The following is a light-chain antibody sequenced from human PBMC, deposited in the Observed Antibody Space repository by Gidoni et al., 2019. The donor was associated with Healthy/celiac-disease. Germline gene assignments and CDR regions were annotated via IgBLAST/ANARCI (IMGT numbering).Light chain of an antibody. V-gene: IGKV1-39*01. J-gene: IGKJ1*01. CDR3: QQSYSTPST. CDR2: AAS. Sequence: IQLPHPPSSLSASVGDRVTITCRASQSISSYLNWYQQKPGKAPKLLIYAASSLQSGVPSRFSGSGSGTDFTLTISSLQPEDCATYYCQQSYSTPSTFXQXTKVEIK. CDR1: QSISSY.